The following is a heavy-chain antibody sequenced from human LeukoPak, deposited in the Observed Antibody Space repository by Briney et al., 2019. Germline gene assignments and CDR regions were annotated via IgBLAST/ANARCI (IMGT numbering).Heavy chain of an antibody. V-gene: IGHV3-30-3*01. CDR1: GFTFSSYA. CDR2: ISYGGSNK. J-gene: IGHJ5*02. Sequence: GSLRPSCAASGFTFSSYAMHWGRQAPGKGLEWVAVISYGGSNKYYADSVKGRFTISRDNSKNTLYLQMNSLRAEDTAVYYCARDHTWGQGTLVTVSS. CDR3: ARDHT.